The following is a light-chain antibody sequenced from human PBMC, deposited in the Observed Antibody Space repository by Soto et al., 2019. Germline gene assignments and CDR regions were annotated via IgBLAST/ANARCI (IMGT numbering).Light chain of an antibody. J-gene: IGLJ1*01. CDR3: SSYTSLSTYV. CDR1: SSDVGGYNY. CDR2: EVS. V-gene: IGLV2-14*01. Sequence: QSVLTQPASVSGSPGQSITISCTGTSSDVGGYNYVSWYQQHPGKAPKLMISEVSNRPSGVSNRFSGSKSDNTASLTISGLQAEDEADYYCSSYTSLSTYVFGTGTKLTVL.